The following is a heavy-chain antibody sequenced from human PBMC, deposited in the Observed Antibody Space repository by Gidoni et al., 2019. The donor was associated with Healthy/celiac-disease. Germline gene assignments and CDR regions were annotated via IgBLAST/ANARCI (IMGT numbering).Heavy chain of an antibody. V-gene: IGHV4-39*01. J-gene: IGHJ3*02. D-gene: IGHD3-10*01. Sequence: QLQLQESGPGLVKPSETLSLTCTVSGGSISSSSYYWGWIRQPPGKGLEWIGSIYYSGSTYYNPSLKSRVTISVDTSKNQFSLKLSSVTAADTAVYYCARSLRAEGRPADAFDIWGQGTMVTVSS. CDR1: GGSISSSSYY. CDR2: IYYSGST. CDR3: ARSLRAEGRPADAFDI.